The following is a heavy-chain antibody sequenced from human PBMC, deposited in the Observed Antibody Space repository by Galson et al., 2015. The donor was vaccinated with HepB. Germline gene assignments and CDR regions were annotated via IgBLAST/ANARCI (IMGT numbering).Heavy chain of an antibody. CDR1: GFTFSSYA. CDR3: AKERPDFGGPRRENAFDI. V-gene: IGHV3-23*01. CDR2: ISGSGGST. Sequence: SLRLSCAASGFTFSSYAMSWVRQAPGKGLEWVSAISGSGGSTYYADSVKGRFTISRDNSKNTLCLQMNSLRAEDTAVYYCAKERPDFGGPRRENAFDIWGQATMVTVSS. J-gene: IGHJ3*02. D-gene: IGHD3-3*01.